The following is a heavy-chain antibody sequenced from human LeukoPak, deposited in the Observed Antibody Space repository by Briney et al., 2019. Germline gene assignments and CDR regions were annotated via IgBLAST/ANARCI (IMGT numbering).Heavy chain of an antibody. D-gene: IGHD3-10*01. CDR3: ARALRWFGELLFFDAFDI. CDR1: GYTFTSYY. Sequence: GASVKVSCKASGYTFTSYYMHWVRQAPGQGLEWMGWINPNSGGTNYAQNFQGRVTMTRDTSISTDYMELSRLRSDDTAVYYCARALRWFGELLFFDAFDIWGQGTMVTVSS. J-gene: IGHJ3*02. V-gene: IGHV1-2*02. CDR2: INPNSGGT.